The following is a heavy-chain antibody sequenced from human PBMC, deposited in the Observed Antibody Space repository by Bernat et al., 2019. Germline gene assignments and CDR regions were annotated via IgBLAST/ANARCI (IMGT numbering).Heavy chain of an antibody. Sequence: EVQLVESGGGLVQPGGSLRLSCAASGFTVSSYWMSWVRQAPGKGLEWVANIKQDGSEKYYVDSVKGRFTISRDNAKNSLYLQMNSLRAEDTAVYYCARGGRGWDAFDIWGQGTMVTVSS. CDR2: IKQDGSEK. J-gene: IGHJ3*02. CDR1: GFTVSSYW. CDR3: ARGGRGWDAFDI. V-gene: IGHV3-7*03. D-gene: IGHD3-16*01.